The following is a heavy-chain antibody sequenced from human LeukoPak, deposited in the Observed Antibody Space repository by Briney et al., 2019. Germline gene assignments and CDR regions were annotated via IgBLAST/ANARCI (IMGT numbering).Heavy chain of an antibody. D-gene: IGHD2-8*02. CDR3: ARAFTGGTLDF. V-gene: IGHV1-46*01. CDR1: GYTFTSNY. CDR2: INPSGGTT. J-gene: IGHJ4*02. Sequence: ASVKVSCTASGYTFTSNYLHWLRQAPGQGLEWMGIINPSGGTTSYAQKFQGRVTMTTDTSTSTLYMELSAMRSDDTAVFYCARAFTGGTLDFWGQGTLVTVSS.